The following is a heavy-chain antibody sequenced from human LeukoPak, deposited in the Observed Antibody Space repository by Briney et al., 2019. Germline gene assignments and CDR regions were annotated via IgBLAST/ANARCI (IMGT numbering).Heavy chain of an antibody. CDR1: GCTFSSYW. CDR3: ARGLDFWSGYYHDAFDI. CDR2: IKQDGSEK. J-gene: IGHJ3*02. Sequence: GGSLRLSCAASGCTFSSYWMRWVRQAPGKGLEWVANIKQDGSEKYYVDSVKGRFTISRDNAKNSLYLQMNSLRAEDTAVYYFARGLDFWSGYYHDAFDIWGQGTMVTVSS. V-gene: IGHV3-7*01. D-gene: IGHD3-3*01.